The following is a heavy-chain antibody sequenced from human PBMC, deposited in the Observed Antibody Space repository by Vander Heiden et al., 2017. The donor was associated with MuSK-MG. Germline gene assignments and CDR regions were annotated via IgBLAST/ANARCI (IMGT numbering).Heavy chain of an antibody. J-gene: IGHJ4*02. V-gene: IGHV3-23*01. D-gene: IGHD2-15*01. CDR3: AKGGDCSSITCLNYFEQ. Sequence: EVQLLASGGGLVQPGGSLTVSCAASGFPATNYAMHWVRQAPGKGLEWVSIISGSGSRTFYADSVKGRFTISRDKYKNMLYLQMNNLRVEDTAVYYCAKGGDCSSITCLNYFEQWGQGTRGTVSS. CDR2: ISGSGSRT. CDR1: GFPATNYA.